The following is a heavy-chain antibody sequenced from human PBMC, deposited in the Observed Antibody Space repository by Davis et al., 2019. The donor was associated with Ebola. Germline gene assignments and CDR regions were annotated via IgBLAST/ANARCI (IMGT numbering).Heavy chain of an antibody. CDR3: VKSLRSDDH. D-gene: IGHD3-3*01. V-gene: IGHV3-74*01. CDR2: INPDGGRT. CDR1: GFTFSSYW. J-gene: IGHJ4*02. Sequence: GESLKISCAASGFTFSSYWIHWVRQAPGKGLMWVSRINPDGGRTGYADSVKGRFTISRDNSKNTVNLQMNSLRADDTAVYYCVKSLRSDDHWGQGTLVTVSS.